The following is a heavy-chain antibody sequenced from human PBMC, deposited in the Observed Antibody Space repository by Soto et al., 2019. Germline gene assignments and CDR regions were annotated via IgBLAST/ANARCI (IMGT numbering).Heavy chain of an antibody. J-gene: IGHJ6*01. D-gene: IGHD3-3*01. Sequence: PGGSLRLSCAASGFTFSSYAMHWVRQAPGKGLEWVAVISYDGSNKYYADSVKGRFTISRDNSKNTLYLQMNSLRAEDTAVYYLARDPLGALVGIDRWGQG. V-gene: IGHV3-30-3*01. CDR1: GFTFSSYA. CDR2: ISYDGSNK. CDR3: ARDPLGALVGIDR.